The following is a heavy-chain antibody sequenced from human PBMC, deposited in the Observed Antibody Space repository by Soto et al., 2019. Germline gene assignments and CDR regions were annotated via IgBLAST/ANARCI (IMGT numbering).Heavy chain of an antibody. Sequence: EVQLVESGGDLVQPGGSLRLSCAASGFIFSNHWMYWIRQAPGKGLVWVSRIKGDGSSTSYADSVKGRFTISRDNAQNTLYLQIDSQRAEDRAVYYCARGQGLGALLTGFWGQGALVTVSS. CDR1: GFIFSNHW. J-gene: IGHJ4*02. V-gene: IGHV3-74*01. D-gene: IGHD3-10*01. CDR2: IKGDGSST. CDR3: ARGQGLGALLTGF.